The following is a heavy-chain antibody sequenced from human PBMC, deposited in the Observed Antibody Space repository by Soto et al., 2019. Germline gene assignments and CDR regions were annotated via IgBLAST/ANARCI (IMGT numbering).Heavy chain of an antibody. CDR3: ARGVGRAYCSSTSCRSGYYYMDV. CDR1: GYTFTSYD. J-gene: IGHJ6*03. Sequence: ASVKVSCKASGYTFTSYDINWVRQATGQGLEWMGWMNPNSGNTGYAQKFQGRVTMTRKTSISTAYMELSSLRSEDTAVYYCARGVGRAYCSSTSCRSGYYYMDVWGKGTTVTVSS. D-gene: IGHD2-2*01. CDR2: MNPNSGNT. V-gene: IGHV1-8*01.